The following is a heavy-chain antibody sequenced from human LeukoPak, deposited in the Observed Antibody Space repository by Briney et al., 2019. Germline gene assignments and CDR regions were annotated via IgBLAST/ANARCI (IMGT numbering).Heavy chain of an antibody. J-gene: IGHJ6*02. CDR3: ARHCSGEVTWCLGTLDV. Sequence: GASVKVSCKASGYTFNSHGISWVRQAPGQGLEWMGWISVYHTNTKYAQKFQDRATIIADTSTSTAYMELRSLTSDDTAVYFCARHCSGEVTWCLGTLDVWGQGTTVTVSS. CDR1: GYTFNSHG. CDR2: ISVYHTNT. V-gene: IGHV1-18*01. D-gene: IGHD2-15*01.